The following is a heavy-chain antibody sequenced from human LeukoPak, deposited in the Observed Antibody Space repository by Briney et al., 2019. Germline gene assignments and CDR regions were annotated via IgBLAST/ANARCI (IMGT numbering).Heavy chain of an antibody. CDR2: IRYDGSNK. CDR1: GFTLSSYG. Sequence: RSGGSLRLSCAASGFTLSSYGMHWVRHAPGKGLVWVAFIRYDGSNKYYADSVKGRFTISRDNSKNTLYLQMNSLRAEDTAVYYCAKSSDYHRSGYYRYFDYWGQGTLVTVPS. J-gene: IGHJ4*02. CDR3: AKSSDYHRSGYYRYFDY. D-gene: IGHD3-22*01. V-gene: IGHV3-30*02.